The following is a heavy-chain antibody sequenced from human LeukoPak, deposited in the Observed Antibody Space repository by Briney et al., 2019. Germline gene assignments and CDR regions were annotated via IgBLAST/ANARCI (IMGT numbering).Heavy chain of an antibody. CDR1: GFTFSGSA. Sequence: GGTLRLSCTAYGFTFSGSAMHWVRQASGKGLEWVSRIRSKANSYATAYAASVKGRFTISRDDSKNTAYLQMNSLKTEDTAVYYCTRRTSSSGRYYYYYYMDVWGKGTTVTVSS. J-gene: IGHJ6*03. CDR2: IRSKANSYAT. D-gene: IGHD3-3*01. V-gene: IGHV3-73*01. CDR3: TRRTSSSGRYYYYYYMDV.